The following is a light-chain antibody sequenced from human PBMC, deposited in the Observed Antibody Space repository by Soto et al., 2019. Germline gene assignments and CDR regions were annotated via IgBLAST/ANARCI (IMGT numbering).Light chain of an antibody. CDR3: CSYAGSSTYV. Sequence: QSVLTQPASVSGSPGQSITISCTGTSSDVGSYNLVSWYQQHQGKANKLMIYEGSKRPSGVSNHFSGSKTGNTASLTIYGLQAEDEADYYCCSYAGSSTYVFGTGTKVTVL. J-gene: IGLJ1*01. CDR2: EGS. CDR1: SSDVGSYNL. V-gene: IGLV2-23*01.